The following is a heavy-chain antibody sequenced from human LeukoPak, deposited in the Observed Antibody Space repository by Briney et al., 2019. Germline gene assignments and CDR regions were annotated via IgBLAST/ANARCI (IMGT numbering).Heavy chain of an antibody. Sequence: GKSLRLSCAASGFTFSNYAMSWVRQAPGKGLEWVSSISGSGGITYYANSVKGRFTISRDNSKNTLDLQMNSLRAEDTAIYYCAKGPVAVAGYYFDHWGQGTLVTVSS. CDR3: AKGPVAVAGYYFDH. CDR2: ISGSGGIT. D-gene: IGHD6-19*01. J-gene: IGHJ4*02. CDR1: GFTFSNYA. V-gene: IGHV3-23*01.